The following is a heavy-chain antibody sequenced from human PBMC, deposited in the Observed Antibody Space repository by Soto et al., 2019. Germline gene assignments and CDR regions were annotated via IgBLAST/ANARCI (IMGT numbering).Heavy chain of an antibody. CDR1: GGSTSSYY. CDR2: IYYSGST. V-gene: IGHV4-59*01. CDR3: ARVWGGAFDF. J-gene: IGHJ3*01. D-gene: IGHD3-10*01. Sequence: QVQLQESGPGLVKPSETLSLTCTVSGGSTSSYYWSWIRHPPGKGLEWIGYIYYSGSTNYNPSLKSRVTISVDTSKNQFSLKLSSVTAADTAVYYCARVWGGAFDFWGRGTMVTVSS.